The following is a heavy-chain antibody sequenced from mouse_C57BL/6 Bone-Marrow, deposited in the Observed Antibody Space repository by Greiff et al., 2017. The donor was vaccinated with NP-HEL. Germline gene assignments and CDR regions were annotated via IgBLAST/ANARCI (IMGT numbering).Heavy chain of an antibody. CDR3: AREEDGTPFDY. V-gene: IGHV1-82*01. Sequence: QVQLKQSGPELVKPGASVKISCKASGYAFSSSWMNWVKQRPGKGLEWIGRIYPGDGDTNYNGKFKGKATLTADKSSSTAYMQLSSLTSEDSAVYFCAREEDGTPFDYWGQGTTLTVSS. CDR2: IYPGDGDT. J-gene: IGHJ2*01. CDR1: GYAFSSSW. D-gene: IGHD2-1*01.